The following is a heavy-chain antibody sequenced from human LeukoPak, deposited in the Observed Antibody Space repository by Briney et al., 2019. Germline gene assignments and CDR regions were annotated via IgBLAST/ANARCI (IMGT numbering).Heavy chain of an antibody. J-gene: IGHJ4*02. CDR2: IYYSGST. D-gene: IGHD3-22*01. CDR3: AREKHGNYYDSSDLADLPDY. V-gene: IGHV4-59*12. Sequence: PSGTLSLTCTVSGFSISSYSWSWIRQPPGKGLEWIGYIYYSGSTYYNPSLESRVTISIDTSKNQFSLKLSSVTAADTAVYYCAREKHGNYYDSSDLADLPDYWGQGTLVTVSS. CDR1: GFSISSYS.